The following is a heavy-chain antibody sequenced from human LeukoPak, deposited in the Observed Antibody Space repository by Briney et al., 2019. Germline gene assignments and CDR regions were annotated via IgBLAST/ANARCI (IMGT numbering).Heavy chain of an antibody. CDR1: GGAFSSYA. CDR2: IIPIFGTA. D-gene: IGHD3-22*01. CDR3: ARASAARSYDQFD. V-gene: IGHV1-69*13. Sequence: ASVKVSCKASGGAFSSYAISWVRQASGQGLEWMGGIIPIFGTANYAQKFQGRVTITADESTSTAYMELSSLRSEDTAVYYCARASAARSYDQFDWGQGTLVTVSS. J-gene: IGHJ4*02.